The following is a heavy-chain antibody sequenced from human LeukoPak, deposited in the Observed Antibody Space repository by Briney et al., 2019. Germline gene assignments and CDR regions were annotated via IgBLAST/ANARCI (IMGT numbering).Heavy chain of an antibody. V-gene: IGHV4-34*01. Sequence: SETLSLTCAVYGGSFSGYYWSWIRQPPGKGLEWIGEINHSGSTNYNPSLKSRVTISVDTSKNQFSLKLSSVTAADTAVYYCASRTTVSPYYFDYWGRGTLVTVSS. D-gene: IGHD4-17*01. CDR2: INHSGST. J-gene: IGHJ4*02. CDR3: ASRTTVSPYYFDY. CDR1: GGSFSGYY.